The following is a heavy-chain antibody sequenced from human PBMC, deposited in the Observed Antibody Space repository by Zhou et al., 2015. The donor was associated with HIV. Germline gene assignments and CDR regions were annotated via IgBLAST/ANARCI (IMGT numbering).Heavy chain of an antibody. CDR3: ARGGTVTRGVIRKMPQFYYYYVMEV. Sequence: QVQLVQSGAEVKKPGSSVKVSCKASGGTLGNYGISWVRQAPGQGLEWMGGIIPIFGTSSFAQKFQDRVTITADESTSTLYMELSSLRSDDTAVYFCARGGTVTRGVIRKMPQFYYYYVMEVWGQGTTVTVSS. CDR1: GGTLGNYG. D-gene: IGHD3-10*01. J-gene: IGHJ6*02. CDR2: IIPIFGTS. V-gene: IGHV1-69*19.